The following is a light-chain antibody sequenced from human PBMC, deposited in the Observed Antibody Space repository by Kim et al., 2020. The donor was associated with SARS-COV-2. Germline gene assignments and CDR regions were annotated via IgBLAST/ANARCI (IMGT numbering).Light chain of an antibody. J-gene: IGKJ4*01. CDR1: QSVSNNY. V-gene: IGKV3-20*01. Sequence: EIVLTQSPGTLSLSPGEGATLSCRASQSVSNNYLGWYRQKPGQAPRLLIYGASSRVTGIPDRFSGSGSGTEFTLTISRLEPEDFAVYYCHQYGSSPLTFGGGTKVEIK. CDR3: HQYGSSPLT. CDR2: GAS.